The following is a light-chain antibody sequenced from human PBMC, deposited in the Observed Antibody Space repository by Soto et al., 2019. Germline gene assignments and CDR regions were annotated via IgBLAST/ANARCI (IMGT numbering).Light chain of an antibody. CDR1: QSIDSR. CDR3: QEYKSYTYT. J-gene: IGKJ2*01. V-gene: IGKV1-5*01. CDR2: DAS. Sequence: DIQMTQSPSTLSASVGERVTITCWDSQSIDSRLAWYQQKLGRAPKLLIYDASTLETGVPSRFSGSESGTQFTLTINSLQPDDFATYYCQEYKSYTYTFGQGTKLEIK.